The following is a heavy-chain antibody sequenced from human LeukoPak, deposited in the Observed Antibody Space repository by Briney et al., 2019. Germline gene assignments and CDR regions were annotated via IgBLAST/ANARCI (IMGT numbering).Heavy chain of an antibody. CDR2: INPKSGGT. V-gene: IGHV1-2*02. CDR1: GYIFSNFG. D-gene: IGHD3-10*01. Sequence: ASVKVSCKASGYIFSNFGLSWVRQAPGQGLEWMGWINPKSGGTNYAQKFQGRVTMTRDTSISTAYMELSRLRSDDTAVYFCARVIGFGELSLGHWGQGTLVTVSS. CDR3: ARVIGFGELSLGH. J-gene: IGHJ4*02.